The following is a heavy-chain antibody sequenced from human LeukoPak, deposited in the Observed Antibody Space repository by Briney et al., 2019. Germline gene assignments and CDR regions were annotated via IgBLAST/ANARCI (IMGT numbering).Heavy chain of an antibody. J-gene: IGHJ5*02. CDR3: ASFGVYLNWFDP. D-gene: IGHD3-3*01. V-gene: IGHV4-39*01. CDR2: ISYSGST. Sequence: SETLSLTCTVSGGSISSNIYYWGWIRQPPGKGLEWIGSISYSGSTYFNPSLKSRVTISVDTSKNQFSLKVSSVTAADTAVYYYASFGVYLNWFDPWGQGTLVTVSS. CDR1: GGSISSNIYY.